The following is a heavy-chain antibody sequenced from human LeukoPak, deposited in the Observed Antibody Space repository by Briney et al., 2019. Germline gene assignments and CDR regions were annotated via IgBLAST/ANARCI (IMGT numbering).Heavy chain of an antibody. J-gene: IGHJ5*02. D-gene: IGHD2-15*01. Sequence: SETLSLTCAVPGDSISSTSYCWAWIRQPPGRGLEWIGTIYYSGTTYYNPSLKRRVTISVDTSKNQFSLKLSSVAAADTAVYFCARLNRQCSGGSCHSGWFDPWGQGTLVTVSS. V-gene: IGHV4-39*01. CDR1: GDSISSTSYC. CDR3: ARLNRQCSGGSCHSGWFDP. CDR2: IYYSGTT.